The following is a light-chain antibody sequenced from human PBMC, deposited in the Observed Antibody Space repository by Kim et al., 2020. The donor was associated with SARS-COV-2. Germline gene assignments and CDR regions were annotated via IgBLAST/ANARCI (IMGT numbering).Light chain of an antibody. J-gene: IGLJ3*02. CDR2: TDN. V-gene: IGLV10-54*01. CDR3: SAWDTSLTGWV. CDR1: SNNVAYQG. Sequence: QPVTLTSARNSNNVAYQGAAGLTQHPRHPPKLLSDTDNHRPSAISERLSAYTSGNTASLTLSGLQPEYEADYYCSAWDTSLTGWVFGGGTKLTVL.